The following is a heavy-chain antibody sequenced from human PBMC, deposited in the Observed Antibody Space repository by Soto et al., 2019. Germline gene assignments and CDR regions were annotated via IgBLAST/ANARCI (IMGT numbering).Heavy chain of an antibody. J-gene: IGHJ3*02. CDR1: GFTFSSYA. CDR2: ISGSGGST. CDR3: ARPRLDERATFHAFDI. Sequence: LRLSCAASGFTFSSYAMSWVRQAPGKGLEWVSAISGSGGSTYYADSVKGRFTISRDNSKNTLYLQMNSLRAEDTAVYYCARPRLDERATFHAFDIWGQGTMVTVSS. D-gene: IGHD5-12*01. V-gene: IGHV3-23*01.